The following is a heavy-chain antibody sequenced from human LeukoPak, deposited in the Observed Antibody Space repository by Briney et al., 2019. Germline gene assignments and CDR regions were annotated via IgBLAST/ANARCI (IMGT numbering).Heavy chain of an antibody. D-gene: IGHD3-9*01. CDR2: IHDTGST. V-gene: IGHV4-4*02. J-gene: IGHJ4*02. Sequence: SETLSLTCTVSGGSISRSNWWSWVRQPPGKGLEWIGEIHDTGSTNYNPPLKSRVTMSLDKSKNQFPLNLNSVTAADTAVYYCATYYDILSGYTFDHWGQGTLVAVSS. CDR3: ATYYDILSGYTFDH. CDR1: GGSISRSNW.